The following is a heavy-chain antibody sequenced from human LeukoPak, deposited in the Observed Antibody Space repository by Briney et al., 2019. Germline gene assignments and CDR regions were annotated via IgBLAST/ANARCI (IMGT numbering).Heavy chain of an antibody. CDR1: GGSISSSSSY. CDR3: AATLRGWYYGMDV. CDR2: IYYSGST. V-gene: IGHV4-39*01. Sequence: SETLSLTCTVSGGSISSSSSYWGWIRQPPGKGLEWIGSIYYSGSTYYNPSLKSRVTISVDTSKNQFSLKLSSVTAADTAVYYCAATLRGWYYGMDVWGQGTTVTVSS. J-gene: IGHJ6*02. D-gene: IGHD6-19*01.